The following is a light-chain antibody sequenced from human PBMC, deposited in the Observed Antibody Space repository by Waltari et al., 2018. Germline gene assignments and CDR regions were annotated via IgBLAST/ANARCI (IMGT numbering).Light chain of an antibody. CDR2: GAS. J-gene: IGKJ1*01. Sequence: EIVLTQSPGTLSLSPGERATLSCRSSQSVSRALVWYQQKLGQAPRLLIYGASTRAAGVPDRFSGSGSGTDFSLTISRLDPEDFAVYYCQHNVKLPVTFGQGTKVEI. V-gene: IGKV3-20*01. CDR1: QSVSRA. CDR3: QHNVKLPVT.